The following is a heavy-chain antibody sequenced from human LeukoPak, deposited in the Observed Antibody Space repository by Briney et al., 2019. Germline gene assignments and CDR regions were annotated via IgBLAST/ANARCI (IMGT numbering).Heavy chain of an antibody. CDR1: GFTFSSYW. D-gene: IGHD3-22*01. J-gene: IGHJ6*02. V-gene: IGHV3-74*01. CDR3: VRWPDYYDTSKYYYGMDV. CDR2: INGDGRNI. Sequence: GGSLRLSCVASGFTFSSYWMHWVRQDPRKGLVWVSRINGDGRNINYADSVRGRFTISRDNAKNTLYLQMNSLRAEDTAVYYCVRWPDYYDTSKYYYGMDVWGQGTTVTVSS.